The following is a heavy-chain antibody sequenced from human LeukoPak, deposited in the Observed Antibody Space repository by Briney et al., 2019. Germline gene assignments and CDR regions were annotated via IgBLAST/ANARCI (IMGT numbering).Heavy chain of an antibody. D-gene: IGHD3-16*01. CDR3: ATGFQSFGSESHSDH. J-gene: IGHJ4*02. CDR2: ISGSGSNT. V-gene: IGHV3-23*01. Sequence: GGSLRLSCATSGFTFSSYAMSWVRQTPGKTLEWVSSISGSGSNTFYADSVKGRFPIYRDSSENTLYLQMNSLRAEDTAVYYCATGFQSFGSESHSDHWGQGTLVTVPS. CDR1: GFTFSSYA.